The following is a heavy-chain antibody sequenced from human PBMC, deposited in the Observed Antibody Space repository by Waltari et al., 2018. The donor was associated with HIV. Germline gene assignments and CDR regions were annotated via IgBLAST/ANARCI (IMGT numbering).Heavy chain of an antibody. Sequence: QLVESGGDLVKPGGCLKLSCVVSGLSLTSVWMSWVRQVAGKGLEWGGRIKNKGDGDTIDIAAVVKGRFTILRNDSNNTLYLHMTDTKVEDTAVYYCATEEGYGSGSFLDYWGQGTLVTVSS. V-gene: IGHV3-15*05. D-gene: IGHD3-10*01. CDR1: GLSLTSVW. CDR2: IKNKGDGDTI. J-gene: IGHJ4*02. CDR3: ATEEGYGSGSFLDY.